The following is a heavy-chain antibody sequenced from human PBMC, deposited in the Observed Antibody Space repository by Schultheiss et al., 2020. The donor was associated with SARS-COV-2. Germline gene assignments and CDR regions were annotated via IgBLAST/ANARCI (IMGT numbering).Heavy chain of an antibody. CDR3: ARGVTSGGSYSFDAFDI. J-gene: IGHJ3*02. D-gene: IGHD1-26*01. Sequence: GGSLRLSCAASGFTFSSYAMSWVRQAPGKGLEWVSAISGSGGSTYYADSVKGRFTISRDNAKNSLYLQMNSLRAEDTAVYYCARGVTSGGSYSFDAFDIWGQGTMVTVSS. CDR2: ISGSGGST. CDR1: GFTFSSYA. V-gene: IGHV3-23*01.